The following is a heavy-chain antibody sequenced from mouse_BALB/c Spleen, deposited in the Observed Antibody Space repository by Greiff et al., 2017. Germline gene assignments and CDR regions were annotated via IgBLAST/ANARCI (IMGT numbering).Heavy chain of an antibody. J-gene: IGHJ4*01. CDR1: GYTFTDYA. V-gene: IGHV1S137*01. CDR2: ISTYYGDA. Sequence: VQLQQSGAELVRPGVSVKISCKGSGYTFTDYAMHWVKQSHAKSLEWIGVISTYYGDASYNQKFKGKATMTVDKSSSTAYMELARLTSEDSAIYYCARDDYGGAMDYWGQGTSVTVSS. CDR3: ARDDYGGAMDY. D-gene: IGHD2-4*01.